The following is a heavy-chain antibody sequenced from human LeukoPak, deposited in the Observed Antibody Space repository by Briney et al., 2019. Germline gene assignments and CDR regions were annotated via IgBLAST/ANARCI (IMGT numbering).Heavy chain of an antibody. Sequence: GGAQRLSCAASGFTFSTYWMHWVRQAPGEGLVWVSTINPEGNTPTYADSVKGRFTLSRDNAKNTLLLQMDSLRAEDTAIYYCVFFYTGLKIPYWGQGALVSVSS. J-gene: IGHJ4*02. D-gene: IGHD3/OR15-3a*01. V-gene: IGHV3-74*01. CDR2: INPEGNTP. CDR1: GFTFSTYW. CDR3: VFFYTGLKIPY.